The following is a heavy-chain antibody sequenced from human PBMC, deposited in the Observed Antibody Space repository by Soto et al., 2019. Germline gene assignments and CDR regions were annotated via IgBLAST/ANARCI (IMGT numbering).Heavy chain of an antibody. CDR1: GFTFSSYA. CDR2: ISGSGGTT. J-gene: IGHJ4*02. Sequence: EVQLLESGGGLVQPGGSLRLSCAASGFTFSSYAMSWVRQAPGKGLEWVSAISGSGGTTYYADSVKGRFTISRDSSKNTLYMQMDTLRAEDTAKYYCAKFFGATGGRSGWPWPFHYWGQGTLVTVSP. CDR3: AKFFGATGGRSGWPWPFHY. V-gene: IGHV3-23*01. D-gene: IGHD6-25*01.